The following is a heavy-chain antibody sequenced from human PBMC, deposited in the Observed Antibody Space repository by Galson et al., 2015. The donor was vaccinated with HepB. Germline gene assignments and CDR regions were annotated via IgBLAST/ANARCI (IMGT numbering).Heavy chain of an antibody. J-gene: IGHJ2*01. CDR2: IGTAGDT. V-gene: IGHV3-13*01. CDR1: GFTFSSYD. CDR3: ARESQWGTTVTDWYFDL. Sequence: SLRLSCAASGFTFSSYDMHWVRQATGKGLEWVSAIGTAGDTYYPGSVKGRFTISGENAKNSLYLQMNSLRAGDTAVYYCARESQWGTTVTDWYFDLWGRGTLVTVSS. D-gene: IGHD4-17*01.